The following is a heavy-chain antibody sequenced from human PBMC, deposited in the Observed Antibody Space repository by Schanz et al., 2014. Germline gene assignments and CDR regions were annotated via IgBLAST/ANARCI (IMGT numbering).Heavy chain of an antibody. V-gene: IGHV3-11*05. CDR2: ISSSGSYT. J-gene: IGHJ5*02. CDR3: ATDSHPTIFGVVIGIPGVSWFDP. CDR1: GFTFSDYY. D-gene: IGHD3-3*01. Sequence: QVQLVESGGGLVKPGGSLRLSCAASGFTFSDYYMSWIRQAPGKGLEWVSYISSSGSYTNYADSVKGRFTTSRDNGKKSMYLQMNSLRAEDTAVYYCATDSHPTIFGVVIGIPGVSWFDPWGQGTLVTVSS.